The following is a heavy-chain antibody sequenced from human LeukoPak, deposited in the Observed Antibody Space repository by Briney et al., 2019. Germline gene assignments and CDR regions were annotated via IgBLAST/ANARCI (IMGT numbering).Heavy chain of an antibody. CDR2: IIPIFGTA. CDR1: GYTFTSYD. CDR3: ASHADYDFWSGYYSYNWFDP. Sequence: ASVKVSCKASGYTFTSYDISWVRQAPGQGLEWMGRIIPIFGTANYAQKFQGRVTITTDESTSTAYMELSSLRSEDTAVYYCASHADYDFWSGYYSYNWFDPWGQGTLVTVSS. V-gene: IGHV1-69*05. J-gene: IGHJ5*02. D-gene: IGHD3-3*01.